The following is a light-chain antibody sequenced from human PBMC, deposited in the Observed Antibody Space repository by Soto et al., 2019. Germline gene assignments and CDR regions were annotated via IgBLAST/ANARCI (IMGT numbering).Light chain of an antibody. CDR3: SARDDSLSGVV. CDR1: SSNIGSNH. J-gene: IGLJ2*01. Sequence: QSVLTQPPSTSGTPGQRVTISCPGSSSNIGSNHVYWYQQFPGMAPKLLMYRSDQRPTGVPDRFSGSKSGTSASLAISGLRSDDEADYYCSARDDSLSGVVFGGGTKVTVL. V-gene: IGLV1-47*01. CDR2: RSD.